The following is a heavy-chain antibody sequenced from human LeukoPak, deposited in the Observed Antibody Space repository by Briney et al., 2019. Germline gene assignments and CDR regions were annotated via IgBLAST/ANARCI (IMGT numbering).Heavy chain of an antibody. CDR1: GFSFNSYA. D-gene: IGHD6-19*01. V-gene: IGHV3-23*01. Sequence: GGSLRLSCAASGFSFNSYAMSWVRQAPGKGLEWVSAISASGGSANIADSVKGRFTISRDNARNTLYLQMNSLRAEDTGVYYCAKDLSSGSRRAYWGQGTLVTVSS. J-gene: IGHJ4*02. CDR3: AKDLSSGSRRAY. CDR2: ISASGGSA.